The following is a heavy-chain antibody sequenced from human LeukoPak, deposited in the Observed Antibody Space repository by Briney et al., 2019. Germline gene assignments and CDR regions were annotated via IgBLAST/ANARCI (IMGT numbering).Heavy chain of an antibody. Sequence: GGSLRLSCAASGFTFSSYSMNWVRQAPGKGLEWVSSISSSSSYIYYADSVKGRFTISRDNSKNTLYLQMNSLRAEDTAVYYCAKGMVRGVINRVLFDYWGQGTLVTVSS. CDR1: GFTFSSYS. D-gene: IGHD3-10*01. J-gene: IGHJ4*02. CDR2: ISSSSSYI. V-gene: IGHV3-21*04. CDR3: AKGMVRGVINRVLFDY.